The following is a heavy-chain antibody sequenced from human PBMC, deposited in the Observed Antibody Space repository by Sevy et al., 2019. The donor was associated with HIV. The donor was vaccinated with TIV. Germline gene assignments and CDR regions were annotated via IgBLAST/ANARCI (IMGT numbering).Heavy chain of an antibody. CDR1: GDSVSSNSAA. J-gene: IGHJ6*02. D-gene: IGHD2-21*02. CDR3: ARDHTLAYCGGDCRMDYCNYGMDV. V-gene: IGHV6-1*01. CDR2: TYYRSKWYN. Sequence: SQTLSLTCAISGDSVSSNSAAWNWIRQSPSRGLEWLGRTYYRSKWYNDYAVSVKSRITINPDTSKNQFSLQLNSVTPEDTAVYYCARDHTLAYCGGDCRMDYCNYGMDVWGQGTTVTVSS.